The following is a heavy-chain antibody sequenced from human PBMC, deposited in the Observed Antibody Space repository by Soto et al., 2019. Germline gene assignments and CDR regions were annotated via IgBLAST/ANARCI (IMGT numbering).Heavy chain of an antibody. CDR2: IYCTGTT. V-gene: IGHV4-59*01. CDR3: AREVSSFGSNHFDS. Sequence: PSETLSLTCSVSGTSIRGYYWTWIRQPPGKGLEWIGYIYCTGTTKYNPSLKSRVTISVDTSKNQFSLRLNSVTAADTAVYYCAREVSSFGSNHFDSWGQGALVTVSS. CDR1: GTSIRGYY. D-gene: IGHD3-10*01. J-gene: IGHJ4*02.